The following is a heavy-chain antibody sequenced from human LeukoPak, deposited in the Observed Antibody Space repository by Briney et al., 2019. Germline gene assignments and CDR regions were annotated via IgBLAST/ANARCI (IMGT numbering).Heavy chain of an antibody. Sequence: SETLSLTCAVSGGSISSSNWWSWVRQPPGKGLEWIGEIYHSGSTNYNPSLKSRVTISVDKSKNQFSLKLSSVTAADTAVYYCARKSYDILTGYYFDDYWGQGTLVTVSS. CDR2: IYHSGST. D-gene: IGHD3-9*01. V-gene: IGHV4-4*02. CDR3: ARKSYDILTGYYFDDY. J-gene: IGHJ4*02. CDR1: GGSISSSNW.